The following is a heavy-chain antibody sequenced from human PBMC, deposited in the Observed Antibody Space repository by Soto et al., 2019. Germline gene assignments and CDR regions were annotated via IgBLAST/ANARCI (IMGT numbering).Heavy chain of an antibody. CDR1: GGSFTGYY. Sequence: SETLSLTCSVYGGSFTGYYWSWIRQPPGKGLEWIGEMNHSGSTNYNPSLKSRVTISADTSKNQFSLRLSSVTAADTAVYYCARGGTYRDFWGGEYWSQGTQVTVSS. J-gene: IGHJ4*02. D-gene: IGHD3-3*01. CDR3: ARGGTYRDFWGGEY. CDR2: MNHSGST. V-gene: IGHV4-34*01.